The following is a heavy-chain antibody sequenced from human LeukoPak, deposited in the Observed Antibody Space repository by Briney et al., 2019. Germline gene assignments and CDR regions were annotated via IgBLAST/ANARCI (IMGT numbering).Heavy chain of an antibody. V-gene: IGHV4-4*02. J-gene: IGHJ4*02. CDR2: VHLSGAS. Sequence: SGTLSFTASGSGGSVLYANWWRWVRQPPGKGLEWIGEVHLSGASNYNPSLKSRVNMSIDKSKNQLSLELTSVTAADTDIYYLSHADRAFSSFGFWGQGTLVSVSS. CDR3: SHADRAFSSFGF. CDR1: GGSVLYANW.